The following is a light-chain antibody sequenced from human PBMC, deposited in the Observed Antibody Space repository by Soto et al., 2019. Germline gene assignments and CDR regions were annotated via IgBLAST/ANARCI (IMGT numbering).Light chain of an antibody. V-gene: IGKV3D-20*02. J-gene: IGKJ5*01. CDR2: DAY. Sequence: EIVMTQSPGTLSLSPGKRATLSCRASQSISSSYLAWYQQKPGQAPRLLIYDAYNRATGIPPRFSGSGSGTDFTLTISSLEPEDSAVYYCQQRHMWPITFGQGTRLEIK. CDR3: QQRHMWPIT. CDR1: QSISSSY.